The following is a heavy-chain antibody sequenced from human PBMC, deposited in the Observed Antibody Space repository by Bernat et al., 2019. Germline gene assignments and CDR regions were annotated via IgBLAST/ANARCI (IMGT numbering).Heavy chain of an antibody. V-gene: IGHV3-9*01. Sequence: EVQLVESGGGLVQPGRSLRLSCAASGFTFDDYAMHWVRQAPGQGLEWVSGISWNSGSIGYADSVKGRFTISRDNAKNSLYLQMNSLRAEDTALYYCAKDLPIDYWGQGTLVTVSS. J-gene: IGHJ4*02. CDR2: ISWNSGSI. CDR1: GFTFDDYA. CDR3: AKDLPIDY.